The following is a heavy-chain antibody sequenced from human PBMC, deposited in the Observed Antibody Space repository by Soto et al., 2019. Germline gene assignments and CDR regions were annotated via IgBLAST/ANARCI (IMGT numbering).Heavy chain of an antibody. CDR2: IDQDGSEK. V-gene: IGHV3-7*03. CDR1: GFTFSSYG. D-gene: IGHD4-17*01. CDR3: VKDSPKYGDYVPYYFDY. Sequence: GGSLRLSCVASGFTFSSYGMSWVRQAPGKGLEWVANIDQDGSEKYYADSVKGRFTISRDNAKNSLYLQMNGLRPEDTALYYCVKDSPKYGDYVPYYFDYWGQGTLVTVSS. J-gene: IGHJ4*02.